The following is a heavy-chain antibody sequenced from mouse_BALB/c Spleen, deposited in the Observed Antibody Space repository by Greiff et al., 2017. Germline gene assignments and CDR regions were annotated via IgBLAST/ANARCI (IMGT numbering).Heavy chain of an antibody. D-gene: IGHD5-5*01. CDR3: ARQNYLYAMDD. CDR2: ISSGGSYT. V-gene: IGHV5-9-3*01. CDR1: GFTFSSYA. Sequence: EVMLVESGGGLVKPGGSLKLSCAASGFTFSSYAMSWVRQTPEKRLEWVATISSGGSYTYYPDSVKGRFTISRDNAKNTLYLQMSSLRSEDTAMYYCARQNYLYAMDDWGEGTSVTVSS. J-gene: IGHJ4*01.